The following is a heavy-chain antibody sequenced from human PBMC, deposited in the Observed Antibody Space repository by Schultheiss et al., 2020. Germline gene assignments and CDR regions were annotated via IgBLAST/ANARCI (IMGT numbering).Heavy chain of an antibody. CDR1: GFTFSSYG. V-gene: IGHV3-33*01. Sequence: GGSLRLSCAASGFTFSSYGMHWVRQAPGKGLEWVAVIWYDGSNKYYADSVKGRFTISRDNSKNTLYLQMNSLRAEDTAVYYCARGLHYDFWSGYYYYGMDVWGQGTTVTVAS. CDR2: IWYDGSNK. CDR3: ARGLHYDFWSGYYYYGMDV. D-gene: IGHD3-3*01. J-gene: IGHJ6*02.